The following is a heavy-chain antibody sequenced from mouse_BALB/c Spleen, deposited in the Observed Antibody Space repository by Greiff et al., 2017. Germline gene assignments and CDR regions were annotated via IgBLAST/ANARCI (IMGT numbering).Heavy chain of an antibody. Sequence: EVHLVESGPELVKPGASVKISCKASGYTFTDYNMHWVKQSHGKSLEWIGYIYPYNGGTGYNQKFKSKATLTVDNSSSTAYMELRSLTSEDSAVYYCARSLYGNYVDYAMDYWGQGTSVTVSS. V-gene: IGHV1S29*02. CDR3: ARSLYGNYVDYAMDY. CDR2: IYPYNGGT. CDR1: GYTFTDYN. D-gene: IGHD2-10*02. J-gene: IGHJ4*01.